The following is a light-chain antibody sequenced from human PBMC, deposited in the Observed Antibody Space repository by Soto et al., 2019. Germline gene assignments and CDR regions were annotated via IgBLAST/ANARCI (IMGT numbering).Light chain of an antibody. Sequence: QSVLTQPPSASGTPGQRVTISCSGSSSNIGSNTVNWYQQLPGAAPKHLIDNNNQRPSGVPDRFSGSKSGTSASLAISGLQAEDEADYYCAAWDDSLNGLVFGTGTKLTVL. V-gene: IGLV1-44*01. CDR3: AAWDDSLNGLV. J-gene: IGLJ1*01. CDR2: NNN. CDR1: SSNIGSNT.